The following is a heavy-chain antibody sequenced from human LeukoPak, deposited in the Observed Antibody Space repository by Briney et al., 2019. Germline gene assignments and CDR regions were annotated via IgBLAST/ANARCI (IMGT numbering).Heavy chain of an antibody. V-gene: IGHV3-21*01. CDR2: ISSSSSYI. J-gene: IGHJ4*02. Sequence: PGGSLRLSCAASGFTFSSYSMNWVRQAPGKGLEWVSSISSSSSYIYYADSVKGRFTISRDNAKNSLYLQMNSLRAEDTAVYYCARDYCSSTSCYTVDYWGQGTLVTVSS. CDR3: ARDYCSSTSCYTVDY. CDR1: GFTFSSYS. D-gene: IGHD2-2*02.